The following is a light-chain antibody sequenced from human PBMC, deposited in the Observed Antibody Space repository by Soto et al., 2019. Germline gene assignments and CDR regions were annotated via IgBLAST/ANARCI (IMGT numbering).Light chain of an antibody. CDR2: GAS. CDR1: QSVDIN. Sequence: EIVLTQSPATLSVSPGERVTLSCRASQSVDINLAWYQQKPGQAPRLLIYGASTRATDMPGRFSGRGAGAEFTLTISSLQSEDFAVYYCQQYGDWPGAFGGGTKVDIK. J-gene: IGKJ4*01. V-gene: IGKV3-15*01. CDR3: QQYGDWPGA.